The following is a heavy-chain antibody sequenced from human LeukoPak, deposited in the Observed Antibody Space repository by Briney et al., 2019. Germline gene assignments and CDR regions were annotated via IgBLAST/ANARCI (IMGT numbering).Heavy chain of an antibody. CDR2: IWYDGSNK. Sequence: GGSLRLSCAASGFTFSSYGMHWVRQAPGKGLEWVAVIWYDGSNKYYADSVKGRFTISRDNSKNTLYLQMNSLRAEDTAVYYCAKGHYYGSGSLDYWGQGTLVTVSS. J-gene: IGHJ4*02. V-gene: IGHV3-33*06. D-gene: IGHD3-10*01. CDR3: AKGHYYGSGSLDY. CDR1: GFTFSSYG.